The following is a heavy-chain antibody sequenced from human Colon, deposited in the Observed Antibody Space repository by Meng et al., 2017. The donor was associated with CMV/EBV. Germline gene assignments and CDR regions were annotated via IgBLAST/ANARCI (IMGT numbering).Heavy chain of an antibody. CDR2: INSDGSTT. Sequence: LSCSASGFTFSSYGMPWVRQAPGKGLVWVSRINSDGSTTSYADSVKGRFTLSRDNAKNTLYLQMNSLKAEDTAVYYCARDDTRNLIDYWGQGTLVTVSS. CDR1: GFTFSSYG. CDR3: ARDDTRNLIDY. V-gene: IGHV3-74*01. J-gene: IGHJ4*02.